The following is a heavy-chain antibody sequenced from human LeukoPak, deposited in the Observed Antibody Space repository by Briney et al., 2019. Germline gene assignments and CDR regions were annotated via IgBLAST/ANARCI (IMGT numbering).Heavy chain of an antibody. D-gene: IGHD5-12*01. CDR1: GYTFTSYG. CDR2: ISAYNGNT. Sequence: ASVKVSRKASGYTFTSYGISWVRQAPGQGLEWMGWISAYNGNTNYAQKLQGRVTMTRDTSISTAYMELSRLRSDDTAVYYCARVDIVATITFDYWGQGTLVTVSS. V-gene: IGHV1-18*01. CDR3: ARVDIVATITFDY. J-gene: IGHJ4*02.